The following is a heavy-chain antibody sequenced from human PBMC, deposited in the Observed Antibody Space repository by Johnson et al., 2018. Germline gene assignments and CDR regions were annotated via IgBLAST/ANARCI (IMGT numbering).Heavy chain of an antibody. Sequence: QVQLVESGGGVVQPVRSLRLSCEGSAFSFSSLPIHWVRQAPGKGLEWVAIISYDGRIKYCADSVKRRFTNSRDNSKNSVYLQMSSLRVEDTAVYFCAGWAAHCSDGSCYSREFSSGPFDYWGQGSLVIVSS. CDR2: ISYDGRIK. V-gene: IGHV3-30*04. D-gene: IGHD2-15*01. J-gene: IGHJ4*02. CDR3: AGWAAHCSDGSCYSREFSSGPFDY. CDR1: AFSFSSLP.